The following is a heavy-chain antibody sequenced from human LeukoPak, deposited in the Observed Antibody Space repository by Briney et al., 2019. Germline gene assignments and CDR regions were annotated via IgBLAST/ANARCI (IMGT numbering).Heavy chain of an antibody. J-gene: IGHJ4*02. D-gene: IGHD3-22*01. V-gene: IGHV3-48*01. CDR1: GFTFSSYS. Sequence: GGSLRLSCAASGFTFSSYSMNWVRQAPGKGLEWVSYISSSSSTIYYADSVKGRFTISRDDAKNSLYLQMNSLRAEDTAVYYCARVTSYYYDSSGYRPFDYWGQGTLVTVSS. CDR2: ISSSSSTI. CDR3: ARVTSYYYDSSGYRPFDY.